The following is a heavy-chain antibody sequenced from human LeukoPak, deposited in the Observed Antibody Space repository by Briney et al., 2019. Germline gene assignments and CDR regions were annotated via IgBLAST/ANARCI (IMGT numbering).Heavy chain of an antibody. CDR1: GYTFTDSG. J-gene: IGHJ6*04. Sequence: ASVKVSCKASGYTFTDSGVTWVRQAPGQGLEWMGWITGYNDNTNYAQNLQGRLTMTADTSTTTSYMELRSLTSDDTAVYYCARGGVTSAFMDVWGKGTTVTVSP. CDR2: ITGYNDNT. CDR3: ARGGVTSAFMDV. V-gene: IGHV1-18*01. D-gene: IGHD4-11*01.